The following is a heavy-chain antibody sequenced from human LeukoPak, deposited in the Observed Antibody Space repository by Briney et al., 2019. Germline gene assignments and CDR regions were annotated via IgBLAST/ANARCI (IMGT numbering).Heavy chain of an antibody. Sequence: GGSLRLSRVASGFIVSNNYLNWVRQAPGKGLEWISYISSSGSTIYYADSVKGRFNISRDNAENSVYLQMSGLRAEDTAVYYCARKTIGDYWGQGTLVTVSS. CDR1: GFIVSNNY. CDR2: ISSSGSTI. CDR3: ARKTIGDY. J-gene: IGHJ4*02. V-gene: IGHV3-48*01. D-gene: IGHD1-26*01.